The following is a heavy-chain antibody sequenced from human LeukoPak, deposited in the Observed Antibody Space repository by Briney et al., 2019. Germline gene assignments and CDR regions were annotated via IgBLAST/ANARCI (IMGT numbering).Heavy chain of an antibody. V-gene: IGHV3-33*01. J-gene: IGHJ5*02. Sequence: RSGGSLRLSCAASGFTFSSYGMQRVGQAPGKGLQWVAVIWYDGSNKYYADSVKGRFTISRDNSKNTLYLQMNRLRAEATAVYYCARDPVPPSYYDFWSGPYNWFDPWGQGTLVTVSS. CDR1: GFTFSSYG. CDR2: IWYDGSNK. D-gene: IGHD3-3*01. CDR3: ARDPVPPSYYDFWSGPYNWFDP.